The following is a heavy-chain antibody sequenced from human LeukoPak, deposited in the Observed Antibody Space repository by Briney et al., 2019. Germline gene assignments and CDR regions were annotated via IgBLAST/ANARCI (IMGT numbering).Heavy chain of an antibody. Sequence: GGSLRLSCAASGFTFSSYAMRWVRQAPGKGLEWVSSVSGSGGSTYYADSVKGRFTVSRDNSKNTLYLQMNSLRAEDTAIYYCAKPRAVGVNAFFDYWGQGTLVTVSS. CDR3: AKPRAVGVNAFFDY. V-gene: IGHV3-23*01. CDR1: GFTFSSYA. CDR2: VSGSGGST. J-gene: IGHJ4*02.